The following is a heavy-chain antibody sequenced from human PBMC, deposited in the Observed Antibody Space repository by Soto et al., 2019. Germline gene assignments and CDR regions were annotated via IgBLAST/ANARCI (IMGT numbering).Heavy chain of an antibody. CDR1: GGSMSGFY. J-gene: IGHJ5*02. V-gene: IGHV4-59*01. CDR3: AKEFCDPNGCYGRWLDP. Sequence: VQLQESGPGLAKPSETLSLTCTVSGGSMSGFYWSWIRQAPGKGLEWIGNVFHSGRTSYNPSLTRRVTISVDTSKNQFSLKLSSVTAADTAVYYCAKEFCDPNGCYGRWLDPWGQGTLVTVSS. D-gene: IGHD2-15*01. CDR2: VFHSGRT.